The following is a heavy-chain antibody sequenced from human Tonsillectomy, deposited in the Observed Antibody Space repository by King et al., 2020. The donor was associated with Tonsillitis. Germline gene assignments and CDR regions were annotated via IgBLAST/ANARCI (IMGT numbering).Heavy chain of an antibody. CDR3: ARTYFYDRSGYYFGY. D-gene: IGHD3-22*01. V-gene: IGHV1-46*01. J-gene: IGHJ4*02. Sequence: LQLVQSGAEVKKPGASVKVSCKASGYTFTSYYVHWVRQAPGQGLEWMGLINPSGRSTSYAQKFQGRVTMTGDTSTSTVYMELNSLRSEDTAVYYCARTYFYDRSGYYFGYWGQGTLVTVSS. CDR1: GYTFTSYY. CDR2: INPSGRST.